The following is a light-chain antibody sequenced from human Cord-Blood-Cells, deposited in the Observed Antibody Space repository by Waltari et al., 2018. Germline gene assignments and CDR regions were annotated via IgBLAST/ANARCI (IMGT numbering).Light chain of an antibody. CDR1: QSVSSY. V-gene: IGKV3-11*01. J-gene: IGKJ5*01. CDR2: VAS. CDR3: QQRSNWPPIT. Sequence: EIVLTQSPATLSLSPGSRAPLSCRASQSVSSYLAWYQQKPGQAPRLLIEVASNSATGIPARCRGSGSGTDFTLTISSLEPEDFAVYYCQQRSNWPPITFGQGTRLEIK.